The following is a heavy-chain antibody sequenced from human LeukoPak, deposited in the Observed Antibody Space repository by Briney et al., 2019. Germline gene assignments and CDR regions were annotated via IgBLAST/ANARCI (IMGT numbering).Heavy chain of an antibody. D-gene: IGHD5-18*01. CDR2: INSDGSST. CDR3: ARDPLQLWFGDAFDI. J-gene: IGHJ3*02. Sequence: GGSLRLSCAASGFTFSSYWMHWVRQAPGKGLVWVSRINSDGSSTSYADSVKGRFTISRDNAKNTLYLQMNSLRAEDTAVYCARDPLQLWFGDAFDIWGQGTMVTVSS. V-gene: IGHV3-74*01. CDR1: GFTFSSYW.